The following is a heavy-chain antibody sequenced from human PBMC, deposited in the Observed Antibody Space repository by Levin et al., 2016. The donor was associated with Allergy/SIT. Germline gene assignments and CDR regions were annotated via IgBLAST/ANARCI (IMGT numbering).Heavy chain of an antibody. J-gene: IGHJ3*02. Sequence: WVRQAPGQGLEWMGWISAYNGNTNYAQKLQGRVTMTTDTSTSTAYMELRSLRSDDTAVYYCARVSGITRGYGDDAFDIWGQGTMVTVSS. CDR2: ISAYNGNT. V-gene: IGHV1-18*01. D-gene: IGHD3-10*01. CDR3: ARVSGITRGYGDDAFDI.